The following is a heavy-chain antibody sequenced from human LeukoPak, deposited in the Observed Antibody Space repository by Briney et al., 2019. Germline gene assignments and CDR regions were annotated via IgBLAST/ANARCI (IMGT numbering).Heavy chain of an antibody. CDR1: GYSFTNYW. J-gene: IGHJ6*02. V-gene: IGHV5-51*01. Sequence: GESLKISCKGSGYSFTNYWIGWVRPMPGKGLEWMGIIYPGDSHTRYNPSFQGQVTISADKSISTAYLQWSSLKASDTAMYYCARVDYYDSDGYGMDVWGQGTTVTVSS. CDR3: ARVDYYDSDGYGMDV. CDR2: IYPGDSHT. D-gene: IGHD3-22*01.